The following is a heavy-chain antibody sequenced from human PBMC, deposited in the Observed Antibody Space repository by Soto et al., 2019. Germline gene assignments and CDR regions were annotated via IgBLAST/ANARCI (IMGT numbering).Heavy chain of an antibody. D-gene: IGHD6-13*01. Sequence: QVQLVQSGPEVRKPGASVKVSCKASGYIFSRYGISGVRQAPGQGLEWMAWISGYNGNTKFGERVQGRVNVTTDTSTSTAYMELRSLRSDDTAVYYCAREAAAERNYYGLDVWGQGTRVIVSS. CDR1: GYIFSRYG. CDR2: ISGYNGNT. CDR3: AREAAAERNYYGLDV. V-gene: IGHV1-18*04. J-gene: IGHJ6*02.